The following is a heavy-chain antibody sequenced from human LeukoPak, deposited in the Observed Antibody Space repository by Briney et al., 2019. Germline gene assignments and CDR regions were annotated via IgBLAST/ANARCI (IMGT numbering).Heavy chain of an antibody. CDR1: GGSISSSSYY. V-gene: IGHV4-39*07. CDR3: ARSVEMATPEFDY. Sequence: SETLSLTCTVSGGSISSSSYYWGWIRQPPGKGLEWIGSIYYSGSTYYNPSLKSRVTISVDTSKNQFSLKLSSVTAADTAVYYCARSVEMATPEFDYWGQGTLVTVSS. CDR2: IYYSGST. J-gene: IGHJ4*02. D-gene: IGHD5-24*01.